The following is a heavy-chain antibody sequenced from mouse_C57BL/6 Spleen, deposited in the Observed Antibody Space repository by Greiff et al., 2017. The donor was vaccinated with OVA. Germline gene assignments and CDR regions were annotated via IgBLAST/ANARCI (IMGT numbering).Heavy chain of an antibody. D-gene: IGHD4-1*01. CDR1: GFTFSDYY. Sequence: EVKLMESEGGLVQPGSSMKLSCTASGFTFSDYYMAWVRQVPEKGLEWVANINYDGSSTYYLDSVKSRFIISRDNAKNILYLQMSSLKSEDTATYYCARDTELVYFDYWGQGTTLTVSS. J-gene: IGHJ2*01. V-gene: IGHV5-16*01. CDR3: ARDTELVYFDY. CDR2: INYDGSST.